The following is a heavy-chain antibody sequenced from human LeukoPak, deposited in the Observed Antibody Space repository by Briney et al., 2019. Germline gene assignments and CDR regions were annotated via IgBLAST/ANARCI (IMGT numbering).Heavy chain of an antibody. Sequence: ASVKVSCKASGYTFTSYAMHWVRQAPGQRLEWMGWINAGNGNTKYSQKFQGRVTITRDTSASTAYMELSSLRSEDTAVYYRAREPIAVVTYYYYYGMDVWGQGTTVTVSS. D-gene: IGHD3-22*01. J-gene: IGHJ6*02. CDR1: GYTFTSYA. CDR2: INAGNGNT. V-gene: IGHV1-3*01. CDR3: AREPIAVVTYYYYYGMDV.